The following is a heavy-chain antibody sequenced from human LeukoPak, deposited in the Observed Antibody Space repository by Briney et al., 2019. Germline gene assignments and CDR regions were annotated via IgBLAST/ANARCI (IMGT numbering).Heavy chain of an antibody. CDR1: GGTFISYA. D-gene: IGHD3-22*01. J-gene: IGHJ4*02. CDR2: IIPIFGTA. CDR3: ARGASPYYYDSSGYNY. Sequence: SVKVSCKXSGGTFISYAISWVRQAPGQGLKWMGGIIPIFGTANYAQKFQGRVTITTDESTSTAYMELSSLRSEDTAVYYCARGASPYYYDSSGYNYWGQGTLVTVSS. V-gene: IGHV1-69*05.